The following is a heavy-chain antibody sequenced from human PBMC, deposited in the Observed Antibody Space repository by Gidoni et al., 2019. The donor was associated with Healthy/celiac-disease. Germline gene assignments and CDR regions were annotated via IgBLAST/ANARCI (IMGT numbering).Heavy chain of an antibody. CDR2: IKSKTDGGTT. Sequence: EVQLVESGGGLVTPGGSLRFSCAASGFTFSNAWMNWVRQAPGKGLEWVGRIKSKTDGGTTDYAAPVKGRFTISRDDSKNTLYLQMNSLKTEDTALYYCTTDYYDFWSGYYYYGMDVWGKGTTVTVSS. J-gene: IGHJ6*04. CDR1: GFTFSNAW. CDR3: TTDYYDFWSGYYYYGMDV. V-gene: IGHV3-15*07. D-gene: IGHD3-3*01.